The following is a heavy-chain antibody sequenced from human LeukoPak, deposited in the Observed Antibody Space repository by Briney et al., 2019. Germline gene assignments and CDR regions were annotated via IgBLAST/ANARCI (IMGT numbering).Heavy chain of an antibody. V-gene: IGHV3-53*01. CDR1: GFTVSGNY. D-gene: IGHD3-10*01. J-gene: IGHJ5*02. Sequence: GGSLRLSCAVSGFTVSGNYITWVRQAPGKGLVWVSVIYANGNTYYADSMQGRLTISRDKSKNTVFLQMNSLRAEDTAMYYCARVGEGELGNWFDPWGQGTLVTVSS. CDR2: IYANGNT. CDR3: ARVGEGELGNWFDP.